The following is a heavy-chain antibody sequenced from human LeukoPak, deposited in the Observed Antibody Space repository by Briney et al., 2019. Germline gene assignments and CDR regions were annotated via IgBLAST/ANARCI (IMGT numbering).Heavy chain of an antibody. CDR1: GYTFTAYY. D-gene: IGHD5-12*01. CDR3: ARGRVDIVTTITGSRVYGY. CDR2: INTNSGGT. V-gene: IGHV1-2*02. J-gene: IGHJ4*02. Sequence: GASLKVSCKASGYTFTAYYMHWGRHAPGQGLEWMGWINTNSGGTNYAQKFQGRVTITRDTSISTAYMELSRLRSDDTAVYYCARGRVDIVTTITGSRVYGYWGQGTLVTVSS.